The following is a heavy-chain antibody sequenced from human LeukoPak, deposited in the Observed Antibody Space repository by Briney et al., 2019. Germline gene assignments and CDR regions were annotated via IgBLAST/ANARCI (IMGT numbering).Heavy chain of an antibody. V-gene: IGHV4-59*01. J-gene: IGHJ4*02. CDR1: GGSISSYY. CDR3: ARTYSGYDPIDY. Sequence: SETLSLTCIVSGGSISSYYRSWIRQPAGKGLEWIGYIYYSGSTNYNPSLKSRVTISVDTSKNQFSLKLSSVTAADTAVYYCARTYSGYDPIDYWGQGTLVTVSS. D-gene: IGHD5-12*01. CDR2: IYYSGST.